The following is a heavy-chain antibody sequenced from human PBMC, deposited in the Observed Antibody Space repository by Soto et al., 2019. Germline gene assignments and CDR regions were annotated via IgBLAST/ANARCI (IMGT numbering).Heavy chain of an antibody. CDR3: AKDRVRQLVPTYFDY. V-gene: IGHV3-9*01. CDR2: ISWNSGSI. CDR1: GFTFDDYA. D-gene: IGHD6-6*01. Sequence: GGSLRLSCAASGFTFDDYAMHWVRQAPGKGLEWVSGISWNSGSIGYADSVKGRFTISRDNAKNSLYLQMNSLRAEDTALYYCAKDRVRQLVPTYFDYWGQGTLVTVSS. J-gene: IGHJ4*02.